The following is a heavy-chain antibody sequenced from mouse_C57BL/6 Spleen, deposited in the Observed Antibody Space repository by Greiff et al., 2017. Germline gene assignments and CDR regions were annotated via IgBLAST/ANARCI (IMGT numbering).Heavy chain of an antibody. CDR2: ISDGGSYT. CDR3: SRDPRSNYGNIDY. D-gene: IGHD2-5*01. J-gene: IGHJ2*01. V-gene: IGHV5-4*01. Sequence: EVMLVESGGGLVKPGGSLKLSCAASGFTFSSYAMSWVRQTPEKRLEWVATISDGGSYTYYPDKIKGRFTSSRDNAKNILDLQMSHLKSDDTAMYYCSRDPRSNYGNIDYWGQGAALTVSS. CDR1: GFTFSSYA.